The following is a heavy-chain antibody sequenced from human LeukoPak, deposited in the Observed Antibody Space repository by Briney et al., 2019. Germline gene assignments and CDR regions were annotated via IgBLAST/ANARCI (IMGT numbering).Heavy chain of an antibody. CDR3: AVGTGYVN. CDR1: GFTFSSYA. J-gene: IGHJ4*02. CDR2: ISSNGGST. D-gene: IGHD3-9*01. V-gene: IGHV3-64*01. Sequence: GGSLRLSRAASGFTFSSYAMHWVRQAPGKGLEYVSAISSNGGSTYYANSVKGRFTISRDNSKNTLYLQMGSLRAEDLAVYYCAVGTGYVNWGQGTLVTVSS.